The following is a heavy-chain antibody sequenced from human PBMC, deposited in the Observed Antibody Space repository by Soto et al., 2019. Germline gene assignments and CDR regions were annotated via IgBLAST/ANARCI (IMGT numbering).Heavy chain of an antibody. CDR2: IIPIFGTA. Sequence: ASVKVSCKASGGTFSSYAISWVRQAPGQGLEWMGGIIPIFGTANYAQKFQGRVTITADESTSTAYMELSSLRSEDTAVYYCARDRGVQSSSQYGMDVWGQGTTVTVSS. CDR1: GGTFSSYA. D-gene: IGHD6-6*01. V-gene: IGHV1-69*13. J-gene: IGHJ6*02. CDR3: ARDRGVQSSSQYGMDV.